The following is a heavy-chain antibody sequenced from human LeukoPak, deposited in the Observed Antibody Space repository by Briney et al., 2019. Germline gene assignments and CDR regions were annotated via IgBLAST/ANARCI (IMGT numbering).Heavy chain of an antibody. CDR3: AKDSEIAAAGSYWYFDL. D-gene: IGHD6-13*01. Sequence: GGSLRLSCAASGFTFRSYDMYWVRQAPGKGLQWVAVISYDGSNKYHTDSVKGRFTISRDNSKNTLYLQMNSLRAEDTAVYYCAKDSEIAAAGSYWYFDLWGRGTLVTVFS. CDR2: ISYDGSNK. V-gene: IGHV3-30*18. CDR1: GFTFRSYD. J-gene: IGHJ2*01.